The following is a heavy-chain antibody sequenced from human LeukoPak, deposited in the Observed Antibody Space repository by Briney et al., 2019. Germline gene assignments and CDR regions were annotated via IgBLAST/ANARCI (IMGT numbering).Heavy chain of an antibody. CDR1: GGSISTSSYY. CDR2: IDYSGST. CDR3: ANQGYRSTIDCHYSLDV. Sequence: SETLSLSCTVSGGSISTSSYYWGGIRQPPGKGLEWIGTIDYSGSTYYNPSLESRVTISLDMSKTQFSLNLTSVTAADTAVYYCANQGYRSTIDCHYSLDVWGKRTTVTVSS. D-gene: IGHD2-2*01. J-gene: IGHJ6*03. V-gene: IGHV4-39*01.